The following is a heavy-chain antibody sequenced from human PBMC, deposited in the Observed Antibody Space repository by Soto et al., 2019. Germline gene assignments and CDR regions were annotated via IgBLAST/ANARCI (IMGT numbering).Heavy chain of an antibody. Sequence: SETLSLTCTVSGGSISSYYWSWIRQPPGKGLEWIGYIYHSGSTNYNPSLKSRVTILVDTSKNQFSLKLSSVTAADTAVYYCARDLGLSSFGESHWGQGTLVTVSS. CDR2: IYHSGST. J-gene: IGHJ4*02. D-gene: IGHD3-10*01. V-gene: IGHV4-59*01. CDR3: ARDLGLSSFGESH. CDR1: GGSISSYY.